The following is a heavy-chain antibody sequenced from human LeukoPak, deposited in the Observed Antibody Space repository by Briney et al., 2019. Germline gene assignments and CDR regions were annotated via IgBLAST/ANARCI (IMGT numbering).Heavy chain of an antibody. V-gene: IGHV1-46*01. D-gene: IGHD5-18*01. Sequence: ASVKVSCKVSGYTLTELSMHWVRQAPGQGLEWMGIINPSGGSTSYAQKFQGRVTMTRDTSTSTVYMELSSLRSEDTAVYYCARENTAMVSPTFDYWGQGTLVTVSS. CDR3: ARENTAMVSPTFDY. CDR1: GYTLTELS. J-gene: IGHJ4*02. CDR2: INPSGGST.